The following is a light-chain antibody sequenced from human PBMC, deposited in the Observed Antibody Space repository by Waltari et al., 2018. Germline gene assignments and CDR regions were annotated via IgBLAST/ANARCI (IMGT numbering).Light chain of an antibody. V-gene: IGKV1-39*01. Sequence: DIQMTQSPSSLSPSVGDRVTITCRASQSISSYLNWYQQKPGKAPKLLSYAASSLQSGVPSSVSGSGSGTDFTLTISSLQPADFATYYCQQSYSTPPFGQGTLLEIK. CDR2: AAS. J-gene: IGKJ5*01. CDR3: QQSYSTPP. CDR1: QSISSY.